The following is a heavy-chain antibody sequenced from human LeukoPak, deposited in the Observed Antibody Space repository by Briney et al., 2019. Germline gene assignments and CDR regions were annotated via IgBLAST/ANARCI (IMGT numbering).Heavy chain of an antibody. Sequence: PSETLSLTCAVSGYSICSGYYWGWIRQPPGKGLEWIGSIYHSGSTYYNPSLKSRVTISVDTSKNQFSLKLSSVTAADTAVYYCAKLPGWGTVDYWGQGTLVTVSS. CDR2: IYHSGST. D-gene: IGHD7-27*01. CDR1: GYSICSGYY. CDR3: AKLPGWGTVDY. J-gene: IGHJ4*02. V-gene: IGHV4-38-2*01.